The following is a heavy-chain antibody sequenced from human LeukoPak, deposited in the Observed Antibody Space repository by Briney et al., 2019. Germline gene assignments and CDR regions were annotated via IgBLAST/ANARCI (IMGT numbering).Heavy chain of an antibody. V-gene: IGHV5-51*01. Sequence: GESLKISCMGSGFRFTSYWVGRVRQMPGKGLEWMGIIYPGDSDTRYSPSFQGQVTISADKSISTAYLQWSSLKASDTAMYYCASGSSWYYFDYWGQGTLVTVSS. CDR2: IYPGDSDT. J-gene: IGHJ4*02. D-gene: IGHD6-13*01. CDR3: ASGSSWYYFDY. CDR1: GFRFTSYW.